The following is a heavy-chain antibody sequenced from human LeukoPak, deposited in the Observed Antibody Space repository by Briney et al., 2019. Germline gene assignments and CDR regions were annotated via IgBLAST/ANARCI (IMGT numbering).Heavy chain of an antibody. J-gene: IGHJ4*02. Sequence: PSETLSLTCAVSGYSISSGYYWGWIRQPPGKGLEWIGSIYHSGSTYYNPSLKGRVTISVDTSKNQFSLKLSSVTAADTAVYYCARQDSGSYGVLDYWGQGTLVTVSS. D-gene: IGHD1-26*01. V-gene: IGHV4-38-2*01. CDR1: GYSISSGYY. CDR3: ARQDSGSYGVLDY. CDR2: IYHSGST.